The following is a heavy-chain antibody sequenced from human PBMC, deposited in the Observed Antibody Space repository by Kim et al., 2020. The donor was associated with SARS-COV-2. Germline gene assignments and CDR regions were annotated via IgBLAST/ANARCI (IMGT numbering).Heavy chain of an antibody. CDR3: ARNYYDSSGYYHDAFDI. V-gene: IGHV4-59*01. CDR1: GGSISSYY. D-gene: IGHD3-22*01. CDR2: IYYSGST. J-gene: IGHJ3*02. Sequence: SETLSLTCTVSGGSISSYYWSWIRQPPGKGLEWIGYIYYSGSTNYNPSLKSRDTISVDTSKNQFSLKLSSVTAADTAVYYCARNYYDSSGYYHDAFDIWGQGTMVTDSS.